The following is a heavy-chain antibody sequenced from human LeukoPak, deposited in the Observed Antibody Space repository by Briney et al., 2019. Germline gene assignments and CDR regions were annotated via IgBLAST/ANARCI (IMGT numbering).Heavy chain of an antibody. J-gene: IGHJ4*02. CDR1: GFTLSSYG. Sequence: GGSLRLSCSASGFTLSSYGMHWVPQAPGKGLEYVSAITNDGGSTYYADCVKGRFTISRDNSKNTLYLQMSSLRAEDTAVYYCVKVYHYDSSGYYYDYWGRGTLVTVSS. D-gene: IGHD3-22*01. V-gene: IGHV3-64D*06. CDR3: VKVYHYDSSGYYYDY. CDR2: ITNDGGST.